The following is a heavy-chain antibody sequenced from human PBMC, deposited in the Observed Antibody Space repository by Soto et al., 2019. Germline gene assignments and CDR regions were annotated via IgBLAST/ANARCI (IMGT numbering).Heavy chain of an antibody. CDR3: ARDRGSGYDRGDY. V-gene: IGHV1-69*12. J-gene: IGHJ4*02. CDR2: ISSLFGTP. Sequence: QVQLVQSGDEVKKPGSSVKVSCKASGDTFTNHVFNWVRQAPGQGLEWMGGISSLFGTPNYSRRFQGRVTITADASTATSYMERSSLRSDDTAVYYCARDRGSGYDRGDYWGQGTLVTVSS. D-gene: IGHD5-12*01. CDR1: GDTFTNHV.